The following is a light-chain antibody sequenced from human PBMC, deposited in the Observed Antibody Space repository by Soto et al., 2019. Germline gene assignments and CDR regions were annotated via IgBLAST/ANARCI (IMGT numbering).Light chain of an antibody. CDR3: SSYAGSNNLRV. J-gene: IGLJ2*01. CDR2: EVA. CDR1: SSDVGAYNF. Sequence: QSALTQPPSASGSPGQSVTISCTGTSSDVGAYNFVSWFQQHPGKAPKLIIYEVAKRPSGVPDRFSGSKSGNTASLTVSGLQAEDEADYYCSSYAGSNNLRVFGGGTKLTVL. V-gene: IGLV2-8*01.